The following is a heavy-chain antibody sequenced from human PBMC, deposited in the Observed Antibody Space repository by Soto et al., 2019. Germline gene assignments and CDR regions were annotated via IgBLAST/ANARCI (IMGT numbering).Heavy chain of an antibody. J-gene: IGHJ6*02. CDR2: IYTSGST. V-gene: IGHV4-4*07. D-gene: IGHD2-2*01. Sequence: SETLSLTCTVSGASISSYFWSWIRQPAGKGLEWIGRIYTSGSTDYNPSLESHVTMSVDTSKKQVSLKLTSVTAADTAVYYCAAICSSPSCDGTDGWGQGTSVTVSS. CDR1: GASISSYF. CDR3: AAICSSPSCDGTDG.